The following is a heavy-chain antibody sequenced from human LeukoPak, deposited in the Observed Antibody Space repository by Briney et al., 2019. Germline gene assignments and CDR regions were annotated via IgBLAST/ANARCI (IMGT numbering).Heavy chain of an antibody. V-gene: IGHV3-48*03. Sequence: GGSLGLSCAASGFTFSSYEMNWVRQAPGKGLEWVSYISSSGSTIYYADSVKGRFTISRDNAKNSLYLQMNSLRAEDTAVYYCARDTYGSGSYYNAPLDYWGQGTLVTVSS. CDR3: ARDTYGSGSYYNAPLDY. D-gene: IGHD3-10*01. J-gene: IGHJ4*02. CDR2: ISSSGSTI. CDR1: GFTFSSYE.